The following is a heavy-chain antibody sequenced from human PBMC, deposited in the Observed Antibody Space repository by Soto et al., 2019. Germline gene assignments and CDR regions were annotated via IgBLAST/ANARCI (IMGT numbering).Heavy chain of an antibody. Sequence: QAQLQESGPGLVKPSQTLSLTCTVSGGSISSGDYYWSWIRQPPGKGLESIGYIYYSGSTYYNPSLKSRVTISVDTSKNQFSLKLSSVTAADTAVYYCARGITGTTWLDPWGQGTLVTVSS. D-gene: IGHD1-7*01. V-gene: IGHV4-30-4*01. CDR2: IYYSGST. J-gene: IGHJ5*02. CDR3: ARGITGTTWLDP. CDR1: GGSISSGDYY.